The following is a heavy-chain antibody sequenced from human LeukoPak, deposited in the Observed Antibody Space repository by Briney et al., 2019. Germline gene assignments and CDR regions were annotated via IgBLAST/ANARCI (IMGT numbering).Heavy chain of an antibody. J-gene: IGHJ3*02. D-gene: IGHD3-9*01. V-gene: IGHV1-69*06. CDR3: ATNYEILSGYPKNYYFHI. Sequence: ASVKVSCNASGGSFSSYAISWVRQAPRQGPEWMGGIIPLFRTANYAPKFRDRVTITADKSTSTAFMELSSLRSEDTAMYYCATNYEILSGYPKNYYFHIWGQGTMVTVSS. CDR1: GGSFSSYA. CDR2: IIPLFRTA.